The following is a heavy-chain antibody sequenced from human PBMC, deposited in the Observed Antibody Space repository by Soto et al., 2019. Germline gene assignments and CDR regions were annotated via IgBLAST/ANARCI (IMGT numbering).Heavy chain of an antibody. CDR2: ISGYNSYT. CDR1: GYTFTTYG. Sequence: QVQLVQSGAEVKKPGASVKVSCKASGYTFTTYGISWVRQAPGQGLEWMGWISGYNSYTNYVQKLQGRVTMTTDTSTSTAYMELRSLRYDDTAVYYCARDPCISTICSPQNGHFDYWGQGTLVTVSS. D-gene: IGHD2-2*01. V-gene: IGHV1-18*01. CDR3: ARDPCISTICSPQNGHFDY. J-gene: IGHJ4*02.